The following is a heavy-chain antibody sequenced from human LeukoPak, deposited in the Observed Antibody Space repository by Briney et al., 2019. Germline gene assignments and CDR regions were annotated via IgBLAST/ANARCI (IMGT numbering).Heavy chain of an antibody. V-gene: IGHV3-7*01. CDR1: GFTFSSYW. D-gene: IGHD4-23*01. Sequence: PGGSLRLSCAASGFTFSSYWMSWVRQAPGKGLEWVANINQDGSEKYYVDSVKGRFTISRDNSKNTLYLQMNSLRAEDTAVYYCARDDYGGKLDIWGQGTVVTVSS. CDR3: ARDDYGGKLDI. J-gene: IGHJ3*02. CDR2: INQDGSEK.